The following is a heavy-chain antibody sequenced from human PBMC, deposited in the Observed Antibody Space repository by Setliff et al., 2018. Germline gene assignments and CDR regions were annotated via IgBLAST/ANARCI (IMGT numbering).Heavy chain of an antibody. CDR3: VSLRGDGYNYFDY. CDR1: GGTFSSYA. V-gene: IGHV1-69*05. D-gene: IGHD5-12*01. CDR2: IIPIFGTA. Sequence: KVSCKASGGTFSSYAISWVRQAPGQGLEWMGGIIPIFGTANYAQKFQGRVTMTRDTSTSTVYMELSSLRSEDTAVYFCVSLRGDGYNYFDYWGQGTLVTVSS. J-gene: IGHJ4*02.